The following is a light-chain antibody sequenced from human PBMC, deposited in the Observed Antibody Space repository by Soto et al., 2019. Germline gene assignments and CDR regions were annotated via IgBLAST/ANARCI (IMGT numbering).Light chain of an antibody. V-gene: IGKV3-20*01. J-gene: IGKJ3*01. CDR3: QQYGSSPPGFT. CDR2: GAS. CDR1: QRVSSTY. Sequence: EVVLTQSPDTLSLFPGERATLSCRASQRVSSTYFAWYRQKPGQPPSLLIYGASNRATGVPDRFSGSGSGTDFALTISRLDPEDFAVYYCQQYGSSPPGFTFGPGTTVEIK.